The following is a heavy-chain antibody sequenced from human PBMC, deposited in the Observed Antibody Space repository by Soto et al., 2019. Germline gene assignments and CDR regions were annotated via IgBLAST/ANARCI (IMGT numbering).Heavy chain of an antibody. CDR3: AREYYYTMDV. Sequence: QVQLVESGGGLVRPGGSLRLSCEASGFTFRDYYMTWFRQAPGKGLEWLSYIDSSTKYTNYADSVKGRFTISRDNXXXSLXXXMXXXRADDTAVYYCAREYYYTMDVWGQGTMVTVSS. CDR1: GFTFRDYY. V-gene: IGHV3-11*05. J-gene: IGHJ6*02. CDR2: IDSSTKYT.